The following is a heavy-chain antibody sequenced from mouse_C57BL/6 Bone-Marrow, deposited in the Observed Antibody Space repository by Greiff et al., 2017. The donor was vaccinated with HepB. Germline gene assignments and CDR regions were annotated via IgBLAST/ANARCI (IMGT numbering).Heavy chain of an antibody. CDR1: GYAFSSYW. D-gene: IGHD2-1*01. V-gene: IGHV1-80*01. CDR2: IYPGDGDT. CDR3: ARYGNYVFYFDY. Sequence: QVQLQQSGAELVKPGASVKISCKASGYAFSSYWMNWVKQRPGKGLEWIGQIYPGDGDTNYNGKFKGKATLTADKSSSTAYMQLSSLTSEDSAVYFCARYGNYVFYFDYWGQRTTLTVSS. J-gene: IGHJ2*01.